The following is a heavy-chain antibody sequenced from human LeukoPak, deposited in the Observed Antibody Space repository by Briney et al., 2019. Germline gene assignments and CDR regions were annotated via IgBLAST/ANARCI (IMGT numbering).Heavy chain of an antibody. Sequence: ASVKVSCKASGGTFSSYAISWVRQAPGQGLEWMGRIIPILGIANYAQKFQSRVTITADKSTSTAYMELSSLRSEDTAVYYCARARTVVVPVYFDYWGQGTLVTVSS. J-gene: IGHJ4*02. CDR1: GGTFSSYA. V-gene: IGHV1-69*04. D-gene: IGHD2-2*01. CDR2: IIPILGIA. CDR3: ARARTVVVPVYFDY.